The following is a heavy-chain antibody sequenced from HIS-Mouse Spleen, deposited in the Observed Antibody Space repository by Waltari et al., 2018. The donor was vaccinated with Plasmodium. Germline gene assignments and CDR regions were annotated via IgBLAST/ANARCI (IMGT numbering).Heavy chain of an antibody. D-gene: IGHD1-26*01. CDR2: IYYSGST. CDR1: GGSIRRSGYY. CDR3: ARRGGSYYYFDY. V-gene: IGHV4-39*01. J-gene: IGHJ4*02. Sequence: QLQLQESGPGLVKPSETLSLTCPVSGGSIRRSGYYWGWIRQPPGKGLEWIGSIYYSGSTYYNPSLKSRVTISVDTSKNQFSLKLSSVTAADTAVYYCARRGGSYYYFDYWGQGTLVTVSS.